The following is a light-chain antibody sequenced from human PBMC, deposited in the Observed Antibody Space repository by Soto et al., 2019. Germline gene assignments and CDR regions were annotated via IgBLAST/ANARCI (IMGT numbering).Light chain of an antibody. CDR1: QGISIY. J-gene: IGKJ1*01. Sequence: IHLTHSPASLSASVLYRVSITFLSSQGISIYLGWYQQKPGKAPKLLIYDASSLESGVPSRFIGSGSGTEITLTISSLQPDDFATYYCQPYNSYSPWPSGQGTKVDIK. CDR3: QPYNSYSPWP. V-gene: IGKV1-5*01. CDR2: DAS.